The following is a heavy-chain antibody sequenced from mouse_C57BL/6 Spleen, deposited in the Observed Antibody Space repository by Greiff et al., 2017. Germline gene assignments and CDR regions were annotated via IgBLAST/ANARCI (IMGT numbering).Heavy chain of an antibody. J-gene: IGHJ3*01. D-gene: IGHD2-1*01. V-gene: IGHV1-15*01. CDR2: IDPETGGT. CDR1: GYTFTDYE. Sequence: VQLQQSGAELVRPGASVTLSCKASGYTFTDYEMHWVKQTPVHGLEWIGAIDPETGGTAYNQKFKGKAILTADKSSSTAYMELRSLTSEDSAVYYCTRWDGNYVEAYWGQGTLVTVSA. CDR3: TRWDGNYVEAY.